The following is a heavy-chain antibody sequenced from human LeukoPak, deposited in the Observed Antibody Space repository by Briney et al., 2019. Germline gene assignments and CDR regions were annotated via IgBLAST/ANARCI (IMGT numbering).Heavy chain of an antibody. D-gene: IGHD4/OR15-4a*01. J-gene: IGHJ6*03. CDR3: TSDYGLYYYYMAL. Sequence: GGSLRLSCAASGFTFDDYGMAWVRQAPGKGLEWVSAINYNGGSAAYADSVKGRFTISRDNSKDMLYLQMNDLRAEDTAVYYCTSDYGLYYYYMALWGKGTTVTVS. V-gene: IGHV3-20*04. CDR1: GFTFDDYG. CDR2: INYNGGSA.